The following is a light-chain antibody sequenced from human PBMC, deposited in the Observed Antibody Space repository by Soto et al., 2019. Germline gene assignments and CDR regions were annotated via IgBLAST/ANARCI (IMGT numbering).Light chain of an antibody. CDR3: QQSYSTWT. Sequence: DIVMTQSPDSLAVSLGERATINCKSSQSVLYISDNKNYLSWYQQKPGQPPRLLIYWASTRESGVPERFSGSGSGTDFTLTISSLQAEDAAVYYCQQSYSTWTFGQGTKVDIK. CDR1: QSVLYISDNKNY. CDR2: WAS. J-gene: IGKJ1*01. V-gene: IGKV4-1*01.